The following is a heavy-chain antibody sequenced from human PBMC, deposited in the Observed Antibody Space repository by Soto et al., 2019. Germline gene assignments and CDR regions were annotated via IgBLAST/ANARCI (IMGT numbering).Heavy chain of an antibody. Sequence: EVQLVESGGGLVQPGRSLRLSCAASGFTFDDYAMHWVRQAPGKGLEWVSGISWNSGSIGYADSVKGRFTISRDNAKNSLYLQMNSLRAEDTALYYCEKVKGTSIVGATESWGQGTLVTVSS. D-gene: IGHD1-26*01. V-gene: IGHV3-9*01. J-gene: IGHJ5*02. CDR1: GFTFDDYA. CDR3: EKVKGTSIVGATES. CDR2: ISWNSGSI.